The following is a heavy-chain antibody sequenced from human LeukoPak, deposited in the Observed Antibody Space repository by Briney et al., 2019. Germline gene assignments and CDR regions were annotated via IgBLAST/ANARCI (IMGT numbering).Heavy chain of an antibody. Sequence: GGSLRLPHAASGLTVSSHYMSWVPHAPGRGLEGVSVIFRGGNPHYADSVKGRFTISRDNSKHTLYLQSSSVRAEDTAVYYCGRGDGDKAVDTWGQGTMVTVSP. CDR3: GRGDGDKAVDT. V-gene: IGHV3-53*01. J-gene: IGHJ5*02. D-gene: IGHD5-12*01. CDR1: GLTVSSHY. CDR2: IFRGGNP.